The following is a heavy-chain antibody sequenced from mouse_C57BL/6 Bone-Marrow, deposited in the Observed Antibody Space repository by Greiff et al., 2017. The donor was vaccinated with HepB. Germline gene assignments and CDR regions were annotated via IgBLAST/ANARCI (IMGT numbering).Heavy chain of an antibody. CDR2: INPGSGGT. CDR1: GYAFTNYL. J-gene: IGHJ1*03. D-gene: IGHD1-1*01. Sequence: QVQLQQSGAELVRPGTSVKVSCKASGYAFTNYLIEWVKQRPGQGLEWIGVINPGSGGTNYNEKFKGKATLTADKSSSTAYVQLSSLTSEDSAVYICARSGGSHHGYCDFWGTGTTVTVSS. V-gene: IGHV1-54*01. CDR3: ARSGGSHHGYCDF.